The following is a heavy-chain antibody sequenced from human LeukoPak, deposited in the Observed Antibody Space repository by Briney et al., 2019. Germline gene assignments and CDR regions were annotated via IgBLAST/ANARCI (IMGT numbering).Heavy chain of an antibody. Sequence: PGGSLRLSCAASGFTFTNYDMSWVRQAPGKGLEWVSAISGSGGSTFYADSVKGRFAISGDNSKNTLFLQMNSLRAEDTAVYYCAKHTAASHFGDYWGQGTLVTVSS. V-gene: IGHV3-23*01. CDR3: AKHTAASHFGDY. J-gene: IGHJ4*02. CDR2: ISGSGGST. D-gene: IGHD2-21*02. CDR1: GFTFTNYD.